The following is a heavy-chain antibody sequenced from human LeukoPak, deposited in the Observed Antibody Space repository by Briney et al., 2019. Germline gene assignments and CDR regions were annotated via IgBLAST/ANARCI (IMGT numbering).Heavy chain of an antibody. J-gene: IGHJ4*02. Sequence: GGSLRLSCAASGFTFTNYWIHWVRQAPGEGLVWVSRINSDGSVTRYADSVKGRFTISRDNAKKTVFLQMNSLKTEDTAVYYCARDRGALDSWGQGTLVTVSS. CDR1: GFTFTNYW. CDR3: ARDRGALDS. D-gene: IGHD1-26*01. V-gene: IGHV3-74*01. CDR2: INSDGSVT.